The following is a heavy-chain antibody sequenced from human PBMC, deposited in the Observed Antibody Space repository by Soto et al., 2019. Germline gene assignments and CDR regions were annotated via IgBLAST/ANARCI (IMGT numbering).Heavy chain of an antibody. J-gene: IGHJ4*02. CDR1: GFTFSSYW. D-gene: IGHD5-18*01. CDR3: ARDKAAGMVTSFGY. CDR2: IKQDGSEK. V-gene: IGHV3-7*03. Sequence: PGGSLRLSCAASGFTFSSYWMSWVRQAPGKGLEWVANIKQDGSEKYYVDSVKGRFTISRDNAKNSLYLQMNSLRAEDTAVYYCARDKAAGMVTSFGYWGQGTLVTVSS.